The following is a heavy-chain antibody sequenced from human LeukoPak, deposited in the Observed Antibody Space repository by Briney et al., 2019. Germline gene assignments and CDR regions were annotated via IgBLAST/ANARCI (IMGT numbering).Heavy chain of an antibody. V-gene: IGHV4-4*09. Sequence: SETLSLTCTVSGGSISSYYWSWIRQPPGKGLEWIGYIYTSGYTNYNPSLRSRVTTSVDTSKNQFSLRLSSVTAADTAVYYCARRDSGSYSSFDYWGPGILVSVSS. J-gene: IGHJ4*02. D-gene: IGHD1-26*01. CDR3: ARRDSGSYSSFDY. CDR1: GGSISSYY. CDR2: IYTSGYT.